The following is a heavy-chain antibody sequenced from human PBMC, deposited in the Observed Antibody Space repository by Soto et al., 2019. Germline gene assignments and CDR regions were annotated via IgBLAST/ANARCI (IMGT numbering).Heavy chain of an antibody. V-gene: IGHV1-3*01. CDR1: GYTFTSYA. Sequence: QVQLVQSGAEVKKPGASVKVSCKASGYTFTSYAMHWVRQAPGQRLEWMGWINAGNGNTKYSQKFQGRVTITRDTSASTAYMELSSLRSEDTAVYYCARVGEYYYGLGRQDGDDYWGQGTLVTVSS. J-gene: IGHJ4*02. CDR3: ARVGEYYYGLGRQDGDDY. D-gene: IGHD3-10*01. CDR2: INAGNGNT.